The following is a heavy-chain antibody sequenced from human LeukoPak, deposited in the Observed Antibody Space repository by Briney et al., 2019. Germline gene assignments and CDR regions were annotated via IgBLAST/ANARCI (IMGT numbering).Heavy chain of an antibody. CDR2: MNPNSGNT. Sequence: GASVKVSCKASGYSFTSYDINWVRQATGQGLEWMGWMNPNSGNTGYAQKFQGRVTMTRNTSISTAYMELSSLSSDDTAVYYCARERIGRYYDSSGLDYWGQGTLVTVSS. CDR3: ARERIGRYYDSSGLDY. V-gene: IGHV1-8*01. D-gene: IGHD3-22*01. CDR1: GYSFTSYD. J-gene: IGHJ4*02.